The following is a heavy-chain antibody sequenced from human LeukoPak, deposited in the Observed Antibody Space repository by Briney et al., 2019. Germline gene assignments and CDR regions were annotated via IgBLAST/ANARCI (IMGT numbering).Heavy chain of an antibody. CDR1: GFTFSSYG. Sequence: GGSLRLSCAASGFTFSSYGMHWVRQAPGKGLEGVAVIWYDGSNKYYADSVKGRFTISRDNSKNTLYLQMNSLRAEDTAVYSCARSPHFSGRTFDYWGQGTLVTVSS. D-gene: IGHD6-19*01. CDR3: ARSPHFSGRTFDY. V-gene: IGHV3-33*01. CDR2: IWYDGSNK. J-gene: IGHJ4*02.